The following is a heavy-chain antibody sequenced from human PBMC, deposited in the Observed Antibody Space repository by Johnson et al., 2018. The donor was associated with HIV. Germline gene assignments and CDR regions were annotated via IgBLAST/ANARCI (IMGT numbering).Heavy chain of an antibody. CDR1: GFTFSDYY. CDR3: ARDESSRLQLTGNDAFDI. V-gene: IGHV3-11*04. CDR2: ISSSGSTI. J-gene: IGHJ3*02. D-gene: IGHD6-13*01. Sequence: LVESGGGVVRPGGSLRLSCAASGFTFSDYYMSWIRQAPGKGLEWVSYISSSGSTIYYADSVKGRFTISRDNAKNSLYLQMNSLRAEDTAVYYCARDESSRLQLTGNDAFDIWGQGTMVTVSS.